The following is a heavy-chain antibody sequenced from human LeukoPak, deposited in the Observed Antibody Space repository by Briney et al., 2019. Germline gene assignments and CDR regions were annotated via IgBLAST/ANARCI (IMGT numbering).Heavy chain of an antibody. CDR2: IIPIFGTA. D-gene: IGHD1-26*01. Sequence: SVKVSCKASGGTFSNYAISWVRQAPGQGLEWMGRIIPIFGTANYAQKFQGRVAITTDESTSTAYMDLSSLRSEDTAVYYCARAFLGAGDPYYFDYWGQGTLVTVSS. CDR1: GGTFSNYA. V-gene: IGHV1-69*05. CDR3: ARAFLGAGDPYYFDY. J-gene: IGHJ4*02.